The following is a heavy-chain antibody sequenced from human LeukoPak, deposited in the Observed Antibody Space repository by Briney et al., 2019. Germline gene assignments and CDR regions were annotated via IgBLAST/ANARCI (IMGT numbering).Heavy chain of an antibody. CDR3: ARDSMSSSRSFDY. D-gene: IGHD6-6*01. J-gene: IGHJ4*02. CDR1: GYTFTGYY. Sequence: ASVKVSCKASGYTFTGYYMHWVRQAPGQGLEWMGWINTNTGNPTYAQGFTGRFVFSLDTSVSTAYLQISSLKAEDTAVYYCARDSMSSSRSFDYWGQGTLVTVSS. V-gene: IGHV7-4-1*02. CDR2: INTNTGNP.